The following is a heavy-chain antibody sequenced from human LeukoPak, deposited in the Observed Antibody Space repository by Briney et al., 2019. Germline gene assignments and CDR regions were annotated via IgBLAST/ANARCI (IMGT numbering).Heavy chain of an antibody. Sequence: GGSLRLSCADSGFTFSTYAMGWVRQSPGKGLEWVSSIKGGGGDPFYADSVKGRFTISRDNSKNTLFLQLNSLRSDDTAVYYCAREGYCSGGSCRHNWFDPWGQGTLVTVSS. J-gene: IGHJ5*02. D-gene: IGHD2-15*01. V-gene: IGHV3-23*01. CDR1: GFTFSTYA. CDR2: IKGGGGDP. CDR3: AREGYCSGGSCRHNWFDP.